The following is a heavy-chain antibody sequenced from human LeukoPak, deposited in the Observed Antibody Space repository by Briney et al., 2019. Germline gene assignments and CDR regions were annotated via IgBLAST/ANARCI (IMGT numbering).Heavy chain of an antibody. J-gene: IGHJ6*02. Sequence: GGSLRLSCVASGFTFSNYNMNWVRQAPGKGLEWVANIKQDGSEKYYVDSVKGRFTISRDNAKNSLYQQMNSLRAEDTAVYYCARTVLEMDVWGQGTTVTVSS. CDR1: GFTFSNYN. CDR3: ARTVLEMDV. D-gene: IGHD1-1*01. CDR2: IKQDGSEK. V-gene: IGHV3-7*01.